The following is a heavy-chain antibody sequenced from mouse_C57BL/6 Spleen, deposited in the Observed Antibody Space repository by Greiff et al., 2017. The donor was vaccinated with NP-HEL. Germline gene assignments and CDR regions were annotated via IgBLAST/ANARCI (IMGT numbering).Heavy chain of an antibody. V-gene: IGHV1-80*01. J-gene: IGHJ3*01. CDR3: ARFYYDYDPAWFAY. D-gene: IGHD2-4*01. Sequence: VQLQQSRAELVKPGASVKISCKASGYAFSSYWMNWVKQRPGKGLEWIGQIYPGDGDTNYNGKFKGKATLTADKSSSTAYMQLSSLTSEDSAVYFCARFYYDYDPAWFAYWGQGTLVTVSA. CDR2: IYPGDGDT. CDR1: GYAFSSYW.